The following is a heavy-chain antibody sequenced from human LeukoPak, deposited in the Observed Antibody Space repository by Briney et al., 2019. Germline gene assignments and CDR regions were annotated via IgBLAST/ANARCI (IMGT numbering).Heavy chain of an antibody. D-gene: IGHD2-21*01. J-gene: IGHJ4*02. CDR3: AKDIIGGGD. V-gene: IGHV3-9*01. CDR1: GFTFDDYA. Sequence: PGGSLRLSCAASGFTFDDYAMHWVRQAPGKGLEWVSGISWNSGSIGYADSVKGRFTISRDNAKNSLYLQMNSLRAEDTASYYCAKDIIGGGDWGQGTLVAVSS. CDR2: ISWNSGSI.